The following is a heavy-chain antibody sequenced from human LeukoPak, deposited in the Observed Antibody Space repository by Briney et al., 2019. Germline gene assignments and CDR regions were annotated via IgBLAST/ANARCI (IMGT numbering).Heavy chain of an antibody. CDR2: VNPRGST. CDR1: GGSFSGYY. Sequence: SETLSLTCAVYGGSFSGYYWSWIRQPPGKGLEWIGEVNPRGSTKYNPSLKSRVTISVDTSKFPFSLKLSSVTAADTAVYYCAGPDITGTHYSDYWGQGTLVTVSS. D-gene: IGHD1-7*01. V-gene: IGHV4-34*01. CDR3: AGPDITGTHYSDY. J-gene: IGHJ4*02.